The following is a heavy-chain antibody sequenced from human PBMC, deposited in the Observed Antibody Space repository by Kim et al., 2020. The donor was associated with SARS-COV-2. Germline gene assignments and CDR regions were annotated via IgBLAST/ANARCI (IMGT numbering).Heavy chain of an antibody. V-gene: IGHV3-30*03. J-gene: IGHJ3*02. CDR1: GFTFSSYG. CDR3: SMSAFNCVGDCYSKRPLAI. D-gene: IGHD2-21*02. Sequence: GGSLRLSCAASGFTFSSYGMHWVRQAPGKGLEWVAVISYDGDNEHYGDSVKGRLTISRETSKSTLYLQMNTLRAEDTAIYYCSMSAFNCVGDCYSKRPLAICGQRTLVSVSS. CDR2: ISYDGDNE.